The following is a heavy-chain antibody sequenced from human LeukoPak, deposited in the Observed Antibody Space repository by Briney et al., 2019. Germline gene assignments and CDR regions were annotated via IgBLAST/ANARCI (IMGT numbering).Heavy chain of an antibody. Sequence: GGSLRLSCAASGFTFSSYPMSWVRQAPGKGLEWVSGISGSGGSTYYADSVKGRITISRDNPKSTLYLQMNSLRAEDTAVYYCALHRSRRWDSSGDYFDYWGQGTLVTVSS. CDR3: ALHRSRRWDSSGDYFDY. CDR2: ISGSGGST. J-gene: IGHJ4*02. D-gene: IGHD6-19*01. CDR1: GFTFSSYP. V-gene: IGHV3-23*01.